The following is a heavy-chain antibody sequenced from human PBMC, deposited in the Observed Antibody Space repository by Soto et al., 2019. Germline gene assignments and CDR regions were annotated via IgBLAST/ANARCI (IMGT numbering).Heavy chain of an antibody. D-gene: IGHD4-17*01. Sequence: GGSLRLSCAASGFTVSSNYMSWVRQAPGKGLEWVSVIYSGGSTYYADSVKGRFTISRDNSKNTLYLQMNSLRAEDTAVYYCARDRRSVTSPYYYMDVWGKGTTVTVSS. CDR2: IYSGGST. CDR1: GFTVSSNY. CDR3: ARDRRSVTSPYYYMDV. V-gene: IGHV3-66*01. J-gene: IGHJ6*03.